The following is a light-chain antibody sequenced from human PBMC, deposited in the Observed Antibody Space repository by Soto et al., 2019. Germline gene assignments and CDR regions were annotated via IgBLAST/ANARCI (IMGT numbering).Light chain of an antibody. V-gene: IGLV2-14*01. CDR1: SGDIGGYNY. CDR3: TSFTTTNIWV. Sequence: QSALTQPASVSGSPGQSITISCTGTSGDIGGYNYVSWYQQHPGKAPKLVICEVSNRPSGVSSRFSGSKSGNTASLTISGLRAEDEADYYCTSFTTTNIWVFGGGTKLTVL. CDR2: EVS. J-gene: IGLJ3*02.